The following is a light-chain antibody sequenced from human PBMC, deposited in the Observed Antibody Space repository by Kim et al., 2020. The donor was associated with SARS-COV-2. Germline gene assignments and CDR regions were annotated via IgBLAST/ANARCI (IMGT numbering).Light chain of an antibody. CDR1: SPNIRPNA. V-gene: IGLV1-44*01. CDR2: NDD. J-gene: IGLJ3*02. Sequence: GQSVYISCSGISPNIRPNAIHWYQVLPGTAPTLLIYNDDRRPSGVPDRFSVSKSGTSASLALSGLLSDDEADYYCATWDDSLDAWVFGGGTQLTVL. CDR3: ATWDDSLDAWV.